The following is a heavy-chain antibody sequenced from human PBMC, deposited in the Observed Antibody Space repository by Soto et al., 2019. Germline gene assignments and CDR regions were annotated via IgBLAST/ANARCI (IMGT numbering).Heavy chain of an antibody. CDR2: ISGSGGST. CDR1: GFTFSSYA. D-gene: IGHD6-13*01. J-gene: IGHJ4*02. CDR3: AKMAYPPPIAAAGPSTFDY. Sequence: GGSLRLSCAASGFTFSSYAMSWVRQAPGKGLEWVSAISGSGGSTYYADSVKGRFTISRDNSKNTLYLQMNSLRAEDTAVYYCAKMAYPPPIAAAGPSTFDYWGQGTLVTVPQ. V-gene: IGHV3-23*01.